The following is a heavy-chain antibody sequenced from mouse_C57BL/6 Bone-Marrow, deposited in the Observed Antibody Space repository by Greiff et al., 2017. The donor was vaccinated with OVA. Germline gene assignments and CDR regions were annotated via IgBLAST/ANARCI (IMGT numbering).Heavy chain of an antibody. CDR3: ARGDNYYGSSDTFAY. CDR1: GYTFTSYW. J-gene: IGHJ3*01. V-gene: IGHV1-7*01. D-gene: IGHD1-1*01. Sequence: QVHVKQSGAELAKPGASVKLSCKASGYTFTSYWMHWVKQRPGQGLEWIGYINPSSGYTKYNQKFKDKATLTADKSSSTASMQLSSLTYEDSAVYYCARGDNYYGSSDTFAYWGQGTLVTVSA. CDR2: INPSSGYT.